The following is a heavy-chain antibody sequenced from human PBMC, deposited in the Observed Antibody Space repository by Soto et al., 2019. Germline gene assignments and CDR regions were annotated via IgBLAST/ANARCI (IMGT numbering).Heavy chain of an antibody. Sequence: QVQLVQSGAEVKKPGSSVKVSCKASGGTFSSYAISWVRQAPGQGLEWMGGIIPIFGTANYAQKFQGRVTITADESTSTAYMELSSLRSEDTAVYYCAREREYPLRPGYSYYYYYGMDVWGQGTTVTVSS. CDR3: AREREYPLRPGYSYYYYYGMDV. V-gene: IGHV1-69*01. CDR1: GGTFSSYA. CDR2: IIPIFGTA. J-gene: IGHJ6*02. D-gene: IGHD5-18*01.